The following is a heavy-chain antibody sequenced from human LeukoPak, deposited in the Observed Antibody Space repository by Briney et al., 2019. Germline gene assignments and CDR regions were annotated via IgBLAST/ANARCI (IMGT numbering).Heavy chain of an antibody. D-gene: IGHD5-18*01. CDR3: AKDQGGYSYGSVYY. V-gene: IGHV3-30*18. CDR1: GFIFSSYG. J-gene: IGHJ4*02. Sequence: GGSLRLSCAASGFIFSSYGMHWVRQAPGKGLEWVAVISYDGSNKDYADSVKGRFTISRDNSKNTLYLQMNSLRAEDTAVYYCAKDQGGYSYGSVYYRGQGILVTVSS. CDR2: ISYDGSNK.